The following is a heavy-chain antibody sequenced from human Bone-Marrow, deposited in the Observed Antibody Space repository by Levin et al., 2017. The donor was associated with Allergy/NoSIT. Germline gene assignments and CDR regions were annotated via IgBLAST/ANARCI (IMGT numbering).Heavy chain of an antibody. J-gene: IGHJ4*02. CDR3: ARGLYTSGNYLDY. CDR1: GFTFNNYW. V-gene: IGHV3-74*03. Sequence: GGSLKISCAASGFTFNNYWMHWVRQAPGKGLVWVSRISADGRSITYADSVRGRFTISRDNAKNTLYLQMNSLRAEDTAVYSCARGLYTSGNYLDYWGQGALVTVSS. CDR2: ISADGRSI. D-gene: IGHD3-10*01.